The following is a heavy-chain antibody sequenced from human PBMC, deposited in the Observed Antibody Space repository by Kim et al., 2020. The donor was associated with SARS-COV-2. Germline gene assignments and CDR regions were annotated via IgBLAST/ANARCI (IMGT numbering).Heavy chain of an antibody. Sequence: GGSLRLSCAASGFTFSSYSMNWVRQAPGKGLEWGASISSSSSYIYYADSVKGRFTISRDNAKNSLYLQMNSLRAEDTAVYYCARDGAGIQLWLRFWGQGTLVTVSS. V-gene: IGHV3-21*01. J-gene: IGHJ4*02. CDR1: GFTFSSYS. CDR3: ARDGAGIQLWLRF. CDR2: ISSSSSYI. D-gene: IGHD5-18*01.